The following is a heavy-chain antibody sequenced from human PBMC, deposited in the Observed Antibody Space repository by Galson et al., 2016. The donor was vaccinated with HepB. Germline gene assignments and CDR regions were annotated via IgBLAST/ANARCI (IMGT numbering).Heavy chain of an antibody. CDR3: AKARLASSSWYSGSFDP. Sequence: SLRLSCATSGFTFNIFAVTWVRQAPGKGLEWVSTISGPGFTTYYADSVKGRFTTSRDNSKNTLFLQMNSLRAEDTALYYCAKARLASSSWYSGSFDPWGQGTLVTVSS. CDR2: ISGPGFTT. J-gene: IGHJ5*02. D-gene: IGHD6-13*01. V-gene: IGHV3-23*01. CDR1: GFTFNIFA.